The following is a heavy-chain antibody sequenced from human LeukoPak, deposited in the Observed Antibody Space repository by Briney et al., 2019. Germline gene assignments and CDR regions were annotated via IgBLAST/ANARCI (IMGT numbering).Heavy chain of an antibody. J-gene: IGHJ4*02. Sequence: PGGSLRLSCAASGFTFSSYGMHWVRQAPGKGLEWVAVISYDGSNKYYADSVKGRFTISRDNSKNTLYLQMNSLRAEDTAVYYCAKDKGYSGYDSPLDYWGQGTLVTVSS. CDR3: AKDKGYSGYDSPLDY. CDR2: ISYDGSNK. V-gene: IGHV3-30*18. D-gene: IGHD5-12*01. CDR1: GFTFSSYG.